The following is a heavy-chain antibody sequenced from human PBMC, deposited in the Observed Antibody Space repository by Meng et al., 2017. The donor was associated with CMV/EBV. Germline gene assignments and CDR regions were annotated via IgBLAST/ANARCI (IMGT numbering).Heavy chain of an antibody. J-gene: IGHJ5*02. V-gene: IGHV5-51*01. CDR1: GYIFTNYW. D-gene: IGHD2-2*01. CDR2: IYPGDSDT. Sequence: GESLKISCKGSGYIFTNYWIAWVRQMPGKGLEWMGIIYPGDSDTRYSPSFQGHVTISVDKSITPAYLQWSSLKASDTAMYYCSRHKKAPYCTSTSCFETFGWFDPWGQGTLVTVSS. CDR3: SRHKKAPYCTSTSCFETFGWFDP.